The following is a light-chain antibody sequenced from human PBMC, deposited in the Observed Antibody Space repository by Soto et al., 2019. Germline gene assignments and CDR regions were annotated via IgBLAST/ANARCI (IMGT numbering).Light chain of an antibody. Sequence: DSRITTDPSTRSASVEDRVPITCRASQTISSWLAWYQQKPGKAPKLLIYAASTLQSGVPSRFSGSGSGTEFTLTISRLEPEDFAVYYCQQRSNWPITFGQGILLEV. CDR2: AAS. CDR1: QTISSW. V-gene: IGKV1-5*01. J-gene: IGKJ5*01. CDR3: QQRSNWPIT.